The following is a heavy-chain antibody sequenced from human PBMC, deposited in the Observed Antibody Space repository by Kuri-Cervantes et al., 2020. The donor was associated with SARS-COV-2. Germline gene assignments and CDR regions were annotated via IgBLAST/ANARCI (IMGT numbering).Heavy chain of an antibody. V-gene: IGHV4-30-2*02. Sequence: SETLSLTCTVSGGSISSGGYYWSWIRQPPGKGLEWIGYIYHSGSTYYNPSLKSRVTISVDRSKNQFSLKLSSVTAADTAVHYCAGGGYSSGWYAVDWGQGTLVTVSS. CDR3: AGGGYSSGWYAVD. CDR2: IYHSGST. CDR1: GGSISSGGYY. D-gene: IGHD6-19*01. J-gene: IGHJ4*02.